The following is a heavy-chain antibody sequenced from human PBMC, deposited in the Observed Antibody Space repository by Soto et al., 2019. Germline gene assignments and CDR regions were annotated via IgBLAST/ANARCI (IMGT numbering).Heavy chain of an antibody. Sequence: PGGSLRLSCAASGLTFSIYAMTWARQAPGKGLEWVSAISVSGNTIYYADSVKGRFTISRDNAKNSLFLQMNSLRAEDTAVYFCVRERAYSYDSWGQGTLVTVSS. CDR2: ISVSGNTI. J-gene: IGHJ5*02. V-gene: IGHV3-23*01. D-gene: IGHD5-18*01. CDR1: GLTFSIYA. CDR3: VRERAYSYDS.